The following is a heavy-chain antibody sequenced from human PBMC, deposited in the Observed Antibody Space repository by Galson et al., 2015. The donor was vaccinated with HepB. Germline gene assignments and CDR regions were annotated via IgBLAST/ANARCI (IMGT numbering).Heavy chain of an antibody. D-gene: IGHD3-3*01. V-gene: IGHV3-48*01. CDR2: ISSSSSTI. J-gene: IGHJ4*02. CDR3: ARDRVYYDFWSGVFDY. Sequence: SLRLSCAASGFTFSSYSMNWVRQAPGKGLEWVSYISSSSSTIYYADSVKGRFTISRDNAKNSLYLQMNSLRAEDTAVYYCARDRVYYDFWSGVFDYWGQGTLVTVSS. CDR1: GFTFSSYS.